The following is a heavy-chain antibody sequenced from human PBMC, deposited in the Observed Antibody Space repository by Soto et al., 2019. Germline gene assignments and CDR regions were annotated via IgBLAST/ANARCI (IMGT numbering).Heavy chain of an antibody. CDR2: ISNGGYT. D-gene: IGHD6-19*01. CDR1: GFTVSNNY. V-gene: IGHV3-53*04. CDR3: ASIVVAGAFDP. Sequence: GGSLRLSCAASGFTVSNNYMSWVRQAPGKGLEWVSLISNGGYTYYADSVKGRFTISRHSSKNTLYLQMNSLRPEDTAVYYCASIVVAGAFDPWGQGTLVTVSS. J-gene: IGHJ5*02.